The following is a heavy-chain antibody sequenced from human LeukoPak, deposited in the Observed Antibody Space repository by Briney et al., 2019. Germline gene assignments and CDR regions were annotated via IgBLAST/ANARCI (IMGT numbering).Heavy chain of an antibody. V-gene: IGHV4-38-2*02. Sequence: SETLSLTCTVSGYSISSGYYWGWIRQPPGKGLEWIGSIYHSGSTSCNPSLKSRVTISVDSSKNQFSLKLSPVTAADTAVYYCARIGNYDSGSSIGMDVWGQGTTVTVSS. CDR2: IYHSGST. J-gene: IGHJ6*02. D-gene: IGHD3-10*01. CDR1: GYSISSGYY. CDR3: ARIGNYDSGSSIGMDV.